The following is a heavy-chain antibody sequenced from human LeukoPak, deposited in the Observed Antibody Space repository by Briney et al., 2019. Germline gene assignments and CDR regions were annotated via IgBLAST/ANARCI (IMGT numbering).Heavy chain of an antibody. Sequence: TGESLKISCKGSGYSFTSYWIGWVRQMPGKGLEWMGIIYPGDSDTRYSPSFQGQVTISADKSISTAYLQWSSLKASDTAMYYCARLRLYDSIGYGALDMGAKGTMVPVFS. CDR1: GYSFTSYW. CDR3: ARLRLYDSIGYGALDM. CDR2: IYPGDSDT. D-gene: IGHD3-22*01. V-gene: IGHV5-51*01. J-gene: IGHJ3*02.